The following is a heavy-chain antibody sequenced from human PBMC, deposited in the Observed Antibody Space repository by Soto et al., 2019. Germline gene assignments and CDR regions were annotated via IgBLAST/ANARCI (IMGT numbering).Heavy chain of an antibody. D-gene: IGHD4-17*01. Sequence: KPGGSLRLSCAASGFTFSSYSMNWVRQAPGKGLEWVSSISSSSSYIYYADSVKGRFTISRDNAKNSLYLQMNSLRAEDTAVYYCARGPRGTVTTDYYYGMDVWGQGTTVTVSS. CDR1: GFTFSSYS. V-gene: IGHV3-21*01. CDR3: ARGPRGTVTTDYYYGMDV. CDR2: ISSSSSYI. J-gene: IGHJ6*02.